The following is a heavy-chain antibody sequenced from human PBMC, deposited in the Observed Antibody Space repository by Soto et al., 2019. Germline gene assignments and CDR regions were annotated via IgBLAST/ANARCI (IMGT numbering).Heavy chain of an antibody. CDR2: IIPTGST. J-gene: IGHJ6*02. Sequence: SETLSLTCAVSGASVSGQYWSWVRQPPGKGLEWVGEIIPTGSTTYNPSLKSRLSFSLDTSNNHFSLNLSSVSVADTAVYYCARGGIAMAWNYYYYGMDVWGQGTTVTVSS. D-gene: IGHD5-18*01. V-gene: IGHV4-34*01. CDR1: GASVSGQY. CDR3: ARGGIAMAWNYYYYGMDV.